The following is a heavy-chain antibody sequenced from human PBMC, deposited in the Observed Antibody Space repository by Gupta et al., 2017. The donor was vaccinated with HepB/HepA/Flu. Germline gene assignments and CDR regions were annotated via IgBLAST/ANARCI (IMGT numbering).Heavy chain of an antibody. CDR1: GFTFDDYA. Sequence: EVQLVESGGGLVQPGRSLRLSCAASGFTFDDYAMHWVRQAPGKGLEWVSGISWNSGSIGYADSVKGRFTISRDNAKNSLYLQMNSLRAEDMALYYCAKDIAAAASGRFDIWGQGTMVTVSS. V-gene: IGHV3-9*03. D-gene: IGHD6-13*01. J-gene: IGHJ3*02. CDR2: ISWNSGSI. CDR3: AKDIAAAASGRFDI.